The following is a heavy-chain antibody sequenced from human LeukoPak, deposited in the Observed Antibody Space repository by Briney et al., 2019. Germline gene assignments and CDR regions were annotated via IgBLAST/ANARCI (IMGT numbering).Heavy chain of an antibody. Sequence: GGSLRLSCAASGFTFSSYGMHWVRQAPGKGLEWVTFLGYDGSNKYYADPVKGRFTISRDNSKNTLCLQMNTLRAEDTAVYYCARDLGYFDYWGQGTLVTVSS. CDR1: GFTFSSYG. V-gene: IGHV3-30*02. J-gene: IGHJ4*02. CDR3: ARDLGYFDY. CDR2: LGYDGSNK.